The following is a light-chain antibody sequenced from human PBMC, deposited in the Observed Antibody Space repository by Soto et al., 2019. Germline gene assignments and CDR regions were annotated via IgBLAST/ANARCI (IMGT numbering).Light chain of an antibody. CDR3: KQYYNWPPWT. Sequence: EIVMTQSPATLSVSPGERATLSCRASQSVSSNLAWYQQKPGQAPRLLIYGASTRATGIPARFSGSGSGTEFTLTISSLKSEDFAIYYCKQYYNWPPWTFGQGTKVDIK. CDR2: GAS. V-gene: IGKV3-15*01. J-gene: IGKJ1*01. CDR1: QSVSSN.